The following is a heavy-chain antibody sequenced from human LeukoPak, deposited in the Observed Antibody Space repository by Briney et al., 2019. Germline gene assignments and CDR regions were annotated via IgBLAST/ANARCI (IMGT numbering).Heavy chain of an antibody. Sequence: PGGSLRLSCAASGFTFTDHYMTWIRQTPGKGLEWLSYIDNSGSATYYVDSVKGRFTISRDNAKNSLYLQMNSLRAEDTAVYYCARVVAAYFGYWGQGTLVTVSS. J-gene: IGHJ4*02. CDR1: GFTFTDHY. CDR3: ARVVAAYFGY. V-gene: IGHV3-11*04. D-gene: IGHD6-19*01. CDR2: IDNSGSAT.